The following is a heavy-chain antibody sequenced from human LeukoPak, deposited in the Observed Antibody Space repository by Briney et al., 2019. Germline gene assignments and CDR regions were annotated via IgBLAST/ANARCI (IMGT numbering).Heavy chain of an antibody. J-gene: IGHJ4*02. V-gene: IGHV4-34*01. CDR2: ITHSGST. CDR1: GGSFSGYY. Sequence: SETLSLTCAVYGGSFSGYYWSWIRQPPGKGLEWIGEITHSGSTKITPSLKSPVTISVDTSKNQSSLKLSSVTAADTAVYYCARGWRRGSGWFYDYWGQGTLVTVSS. CDR3: ARGWRRGSGWFYDY. D-gene: IGHD6-19*01.